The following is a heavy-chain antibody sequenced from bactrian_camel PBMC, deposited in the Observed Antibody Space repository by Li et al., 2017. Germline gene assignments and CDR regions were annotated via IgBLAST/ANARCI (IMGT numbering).Heavy chain of an antibody. CDR3: AALKIWVRGRCLEMLTLDSAC. D-gene: IGHD1*01. CDR2: IASDGST. Sequence: HVQLEESGGGSVRPGGSLTLSCAVPENTASTYCMGWFRQAPANEREGVAAIASDGSTRYATSVKGRFSISKDNAKNTLYLEMNSVKPEDTAMYYCAALKIWVRGRCLEMLTLDSACWGQGTQVTVS. V-gene: IGHV3S53*01. CDR1: ENTASTYC. J-gene: IGHJ6*01.